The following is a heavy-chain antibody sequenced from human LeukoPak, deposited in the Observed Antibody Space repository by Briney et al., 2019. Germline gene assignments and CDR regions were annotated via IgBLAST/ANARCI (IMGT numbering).Heavy chain of an antibody. J-gene: IGHJ4*02. CDR3: ARDETCTNGVCFRYFDY. Sequence: SETLSLTCAVSGGSISSNKWWSWLRQAPGKGLEWLGEVVHSGSTNYNPSLKSRGTISVDTSKNQFSLKLSSVTAADTAVYYCARDETCTNGVCFRYFDYWGQGTLVTVSS. D-gene: IGHD2-8*01. CDR1: GGSISSNKW. V-gene: IGHV4-4*02. CDR2: VVHSGST.